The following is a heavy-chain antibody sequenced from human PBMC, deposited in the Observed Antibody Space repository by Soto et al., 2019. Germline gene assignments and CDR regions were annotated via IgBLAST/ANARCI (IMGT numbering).Heavy chain of an antibody. Sequence: GGSLRLSCAASGFTVSSNYMSWVRQAPGKGLEWVSVIYSGGSTYYADSVKGRFTISRDNSKNTLYLQMNSLRAEDTAVYYCARDIVGATKQDYWGQGTLVTVSS. V-gene: IGHV3-66*01. J-gene: IGHJ4*02. CDR3: ARDIVGATKQDY. CDR2: IYSGGST. D-gene: IGHD1-26*01. CDR1: GFTVSSNY.